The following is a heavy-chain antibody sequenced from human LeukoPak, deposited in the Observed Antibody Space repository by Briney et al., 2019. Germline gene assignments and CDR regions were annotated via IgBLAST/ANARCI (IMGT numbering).Heavy chain of an antibody. CDR2: ISSSGSTI. J-gene: IGHJ6*03. D-gene: IGHD6-13*01. CDR1: GFTFSDYY. CDR3: ARSIAAAGYLHYYYYYVDV. V-gene: IGHV3-11*01. Sequence: IPGGSLRLSCAASGFTFSDYYMSWIRQAPGKGLEWVSYISSSGSTIYYADSVKGRFTISRDNAKNSLYLQMNSLRAEDTAVYYCARSIAAAGYLHYYYYYVDVWGKGTTVTVSS.